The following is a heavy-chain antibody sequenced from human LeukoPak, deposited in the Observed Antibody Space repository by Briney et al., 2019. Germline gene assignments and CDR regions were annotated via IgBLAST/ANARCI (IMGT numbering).Heavy chain of an antibody. Sequence: QPGGSLRLSSAASGFTLSGYWMYWVRQVPGKGLVWVSRINSDESSTSYADSVKGRFTISRDNAKNTLYLQMNSLRAEDTAVYYCARVLLEREARWGQGTLVTVSS. D-gene: IGHD1-1*01. V-gene: IGHV3-74*01. CDR1: GFTLSGYW. CDR3: ARVLLEREAR. CDR2: INSDESST. J-gene: IGHJ4*02.